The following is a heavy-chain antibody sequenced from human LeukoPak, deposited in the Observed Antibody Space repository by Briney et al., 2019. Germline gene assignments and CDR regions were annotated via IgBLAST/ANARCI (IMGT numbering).Heavy chain of an antibody. CDR3: TTLSYYQLPKRHYYYYMDV. J-gene: IGHJ6*03. D-gene: IGHD2-2*01. V-gene: IGHV1-24*01. CDR1: GYTLTELS. Sequence: ASVKVSCKVSGYTLTELSMHWVRQAPGKGLEWMGGFDPEDGETIYAQKFQGRVTMTEDTSTDAAYMELSSLRSEDTAVYYCTTLSYYQLPKRHYYYYMDVWGKGTTVTVSS. CDR2: FDPEDGET.